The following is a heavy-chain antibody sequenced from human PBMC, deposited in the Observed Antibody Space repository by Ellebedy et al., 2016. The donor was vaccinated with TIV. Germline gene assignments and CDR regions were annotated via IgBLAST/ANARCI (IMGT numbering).Heavy chain of an antibody. CDR3: ARDRTGVLDI. CDR2: ISSGGSTM. D-gene: IGHD3-10*01. J-gene: IGHJ3*02. Sequence: PGGSLRLSCAASGFRFSSYGIHWVRQAPGKGLEWVSYISSGGSTMKYADSAKGRFTISRDNADNSLYLKMNSLRADDTAVYYCARDRTGVLDIWGQGTMVTVSS. CDR1: GFRFSSYG. V-gene: IGHV3-48*04.